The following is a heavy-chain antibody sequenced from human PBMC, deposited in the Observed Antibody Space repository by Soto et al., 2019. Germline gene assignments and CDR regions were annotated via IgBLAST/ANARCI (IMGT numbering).Heavy chain of an antibody. V-gene: IGHV1-69*13. CDR3: ARDLLNYDSSGYYFNWFDP. D-gene: IGHD3-22*01. J-gene: IGHJ5*02. CDR1: GGTFSSYA. Sequence: SVKVSCKASGGTFSSYAISCVRQAPGQGLEWMGGIIPIFGTANYAQKFQGRVTITADESTSTAYMELSSLRSEDTAVYYCARDLLNYDSSGYYFNWFDPWGQGTLVTVSS. CDR2: IIPIFGTA.